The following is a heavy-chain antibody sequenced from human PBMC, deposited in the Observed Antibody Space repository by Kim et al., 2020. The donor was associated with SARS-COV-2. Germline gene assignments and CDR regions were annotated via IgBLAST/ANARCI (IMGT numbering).Heavy chain of an antibody. V-gene: IGHV4-34*01. CDR3: ARGGADDYGDYRAVGVFWDFDY. J-gene: IGHJ4*02. Sequence: SETLSLTCAVYGGSFSGYYWSWIRQPPGKGLEWIGEINHSGSTNYNPSLKSRVTISVDTSKNQFSLKLSSVTAADTAVYYCARGGADDYGDYRAVGVFWDFDYWGQGTLVTVSS. CDR2: INHSGST. CDR1: GGSFSGYY. D-gene: IGHD4-17*01.